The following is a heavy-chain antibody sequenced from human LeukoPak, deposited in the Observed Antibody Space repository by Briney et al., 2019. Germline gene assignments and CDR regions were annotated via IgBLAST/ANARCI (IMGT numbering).Heavy chain of an antibody. Sequence: SQTLSLTCAVSGGSISSGGYSWSWIRQPPGKGLEWIGYIYHSGSTYYNPSLKSRVTISVDRSKNQFSLKLSSVTAADTAVYYCARMVYDSSGYSTPHPDYWGQGTLVTVSS. J-gene: IGHJ4*02. D-gene: IGHD3-22*01. CDR1: GGSISSGGYS. CDR3: ARMVYDSSGYSTPHPDY. CDR2: IYHSGST. V-gene: IGHV4-30-2*01.